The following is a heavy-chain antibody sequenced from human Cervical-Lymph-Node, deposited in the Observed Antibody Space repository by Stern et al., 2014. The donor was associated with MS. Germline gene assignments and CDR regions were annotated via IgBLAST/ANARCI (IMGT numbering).Heavy chain of an antibody. V-gene: IGHV4-59*01. J-gene: IGHJ4*02. D-gene: IGHD3-3*01. Sequence: QMQLQESGPGLVRPSETLSLTCTVSGGSINRNWWSWIRQPPGKGLEWIGFISYSGTTVYNPSLKSRVTMSVDTSGKQFSLRLSSVTAADTAIYYCARRGNYDFWSAEGYWGQGTLVTVSA. CDR3: ARRGNYDFWSAEGY. CDR1: GGSINRNW. CDR2: ISYSGTT.